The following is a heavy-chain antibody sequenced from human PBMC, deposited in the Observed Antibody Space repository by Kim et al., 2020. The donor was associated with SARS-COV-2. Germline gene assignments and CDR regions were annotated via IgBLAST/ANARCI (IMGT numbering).Heavy chain of an antibody. V-gene: IGHV1-3*01. CDR2: INGGNGNT. CDR1: GYTFDTFS. Sequence: ASVKVSYKASGYTFDTFSLYWLRQAPGQRFEWMGWINGGNGNTRYSKNFQGRVIFTRDTSATTAYMELTSLTFKDTAVYYCAREGSGSYNWLDPWGQGTL. J-gene: IGHJ5*02. CDR3: AREGSGSYNWLDP. D-gene: IGHD3-10*01.